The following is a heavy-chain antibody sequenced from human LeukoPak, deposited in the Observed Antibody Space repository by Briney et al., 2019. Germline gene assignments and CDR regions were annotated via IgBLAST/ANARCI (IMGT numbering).Heavy chain of an antibody. Sequence: GESLRLSCAASGVIFSDYWTYWVRQPPGKGLVWVSRISGDGSRTNYADSVKGRFTISRDNAKNTLYLQMNSLRVEDTAVYYCTVIVTGSWGQGTLVTVSS. CDR1: GVIFSDYW. CDR2: ISGDGSRT. V-gene: IGHV3-74*01. J-gene: IGHJ5*02. CDR3: TVIVTGS. D-gene: IGHD2/OR15-2a*01.